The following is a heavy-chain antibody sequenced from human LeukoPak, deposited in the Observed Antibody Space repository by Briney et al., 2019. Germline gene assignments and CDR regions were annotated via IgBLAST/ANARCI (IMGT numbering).Heavy chain of an antibody. CDR2: ISGSGGST. CDR1: GFTFSNYA. V-gene: IGHV3-23*01. Sequence: GGSLRLSCAASGFTFSNYAMSWVRQAPGKGLEWVSAISGSGGSTYYADSVKGRFTISRDNSKNTLYLQMNSLRAEDTAVYYCAKSGASSGYDYHYFDYWGQGTLVTVSS. D-gene: IGHD5-12*01. J-gene: IGHJ4*02. CDR3: AKSGASSGYDYHYFDY.